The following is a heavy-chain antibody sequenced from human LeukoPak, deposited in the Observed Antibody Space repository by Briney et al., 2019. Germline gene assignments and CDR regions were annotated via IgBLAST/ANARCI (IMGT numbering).Heavy chain of an antibody. V-gene: IGHV4-4*02. CDR1: GGSISSSNW. D-gene: IGHD1-7*01. J-gene: IGHJ4*02. Sequence: SGTLSLTCAVSGGSISSSNWWSWVRQPPGKGLEWIGEIYHSGSTNHNPSLKSRVTISVDKSKNQFSLKLSSVTAADTAIYYCAKSKSLGLQYFDNWGQGTLATVSS. CDR2: IYHSGST. CDR3: AKSKSLGLQYFDN.